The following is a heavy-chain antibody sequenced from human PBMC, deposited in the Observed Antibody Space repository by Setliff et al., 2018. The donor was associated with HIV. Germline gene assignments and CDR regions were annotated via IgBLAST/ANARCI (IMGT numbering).Heavy chain of an antibody. D-gene: IGHD5-18*01. CDR3: ATPRWSVDTTMLMWPGY. CDR1: GFSFSSYE. Sequence: SLKISCEASGFSFSSYEMNWVRQAPGKGLEWGSYISSNGRSIYYADSVKGRLTISRDNAKNSLYLQMNSLRAEDTAVYYCATPRWSVDTTMLMWPGYWGQGTLVTVSS. CDR2: ISSNGRSI. J-gene: IGHJ4*02. V-gene: IGHV3-48*03.